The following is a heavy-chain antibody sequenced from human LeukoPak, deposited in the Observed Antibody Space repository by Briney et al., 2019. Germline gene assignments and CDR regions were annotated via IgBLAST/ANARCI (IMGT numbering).Heavy chain of an antibody. CDR2: LDYGGPP. CDR3: ARHLCTGGSCPDHFDY. D-gene: IGHD2-15*01. J-gene: IGHJ4*02. V-gene: IGHV4-39*01. Sequence: SEPLPLPCALSGGSIISSNFYLGWVRPPPGTGLEWIGRLDYGGPPCSSPSHKTRLIISLDPSKNQFSLKLWSVTAPGTALLYCARHLCTGGSCPDHFDYWGQGTLVTVSS. CDR1: GGSIISSNFY.